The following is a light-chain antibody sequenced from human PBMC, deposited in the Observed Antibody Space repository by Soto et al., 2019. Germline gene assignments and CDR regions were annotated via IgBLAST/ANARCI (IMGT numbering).Light chain of an antibody. Sequence: QSALTQPASVSGSPGQSITISCTGSRSDIGGYNYVSWYQQHPGKAPKTMIFEVYNRPSGVSNRFSGSKSGNTASLTISGLQAEAEAHYYSSSFTSSTTWVFGGGTKLTVL. CDR1: RSDIGGYNY. V-gene: IGLV2-14*01. J-gene: IGLJ3*02. CDR2: EVY. CDR3: SSFTSSTTWV.